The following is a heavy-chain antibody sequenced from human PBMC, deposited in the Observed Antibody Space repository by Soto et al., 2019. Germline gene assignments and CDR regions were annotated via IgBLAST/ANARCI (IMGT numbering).Heavy chain of an antibody. CDR3: ARNRWGSYSFDS. CDR2: INPVFGTA. V-gene: IGHV1-69*01. Sequence: QVQLVQSGAEVKKPGSSVKVSCKASGGVFRNYAINWVRQAPGQGLEWMGGINPVFGTADYPQKSQARVTITTDESTTKAYMALSSLKAEDTAVYFCARNRWGSYSFDSWGQGTLVTVAS. J-gene: IGHJ5*01. CDR1: GGVFRNYA. D-gene: IGHD1-26*01.